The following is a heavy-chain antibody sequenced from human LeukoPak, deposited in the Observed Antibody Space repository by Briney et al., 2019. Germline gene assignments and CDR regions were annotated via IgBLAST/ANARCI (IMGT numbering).Heavy chain of an antibody. CDR2: ISGSSAAI. CDR3: ARDPSRGYNYYSYMDV. D-gene: IGHD6-13*01. J-gene: IGHJ6*03. CDR1: GFSFSNYA. Sequence: GGSLRLSGAASGFSFSNYAMNWFRQAPGKGLEWVSYISGSSAAIYYADSVEGRFTISRDKAKNSLYLQMNSLRAEDTAVYYCARDPSRGYNYYSYMDVWGKGTTVTVSS. V-gene: IGHV3-48*01.